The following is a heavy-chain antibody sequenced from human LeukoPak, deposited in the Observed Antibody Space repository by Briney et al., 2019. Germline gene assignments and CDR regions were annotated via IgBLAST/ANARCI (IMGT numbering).Heavy chain of an antibody. CDR2: ITTSSSYI. D-gene: IGHD5-18*01. CDR3: ARDLGGYSYGSHFDY. CDR1: GFTFSSYW. V-gene: IGHV3-21*01. Sequence: GGSLRLSCAASGFTFSSYWMSWVRQAPGKGLEWVSSITTSSSYIYYADSVKGRFTISRDNAKNSLYLQMNSLRAEDTAVYYCARDLGGYSYGSHFDYWGQGTLVTVSS. J-gene: IGHJ4*02.